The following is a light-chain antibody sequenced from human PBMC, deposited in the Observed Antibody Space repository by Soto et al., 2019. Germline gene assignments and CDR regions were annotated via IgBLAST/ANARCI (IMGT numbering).Light chain of an antibody. Sequence: EVVMTQSPATLSVSPGERSTLSCSASQSIRTDLAWYQQKPGQAPSLLIFSASTRATGVPARFSGSGSGTEFTLTISSLQPEDFATYYCLRHDLYPWTFGQGTKVDIK. CDR1: QSIRTD. CDR2: SAS. J-gene: IGKJ1*01. V-gene: IGKV3-15*01. CDR3: LRHDLYPWT.